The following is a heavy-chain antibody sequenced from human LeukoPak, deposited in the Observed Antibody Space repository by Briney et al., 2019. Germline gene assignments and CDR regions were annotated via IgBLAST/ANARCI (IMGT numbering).Heavy chain of an antibody. CDR1: GGSISSSSYY. V-gene: IGHV4-39*07. CDR2: IHYSGST. D-gene: IGHD1-14*01. J-gene: IGHJ3*02. CDR3: TRGSGWGTKADTFDI. Sequence: SETLSLTCTVSGGSISSSSYYWGWIRQPPGKGLEWIGSIHYSGSTNYNPSLKSRVTISVDTSKNQFSLKLSSVTAADTAEYYGTRGSGWGTKADTFDIWGQGTMVTVSS.